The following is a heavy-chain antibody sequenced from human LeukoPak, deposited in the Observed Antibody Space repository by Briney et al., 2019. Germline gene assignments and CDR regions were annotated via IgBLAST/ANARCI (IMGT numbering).Heavy chain of an antibody. CDR1: GFTFNSCW. J-gene: IGHJ4*02. V-gene: IGHV3-7*01. CDR3: TRGDSSSKIDY. Sequence: QPGGSLRLSCAASGFTFNSCWMSWVRQAPGKGLEWTANINEDGSEKHYVDSVEGRFTISRDNAKNSLYLQMNSLRVEDTALYYCTRGDSSSKIDYWGQGIPVIVSS. D-gene: IGHD6-6*01. CDR2: INEDGSEK.